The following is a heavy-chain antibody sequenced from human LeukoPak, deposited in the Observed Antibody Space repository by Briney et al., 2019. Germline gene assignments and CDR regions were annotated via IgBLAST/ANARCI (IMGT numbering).Heavy chain of an antibody. D-gene: IGHD4-23*01. CDR2: IYHSGST. V-gene: IGHV4-4*02. Sequence: PSETLSLTCAVSGGSISSGNWWNWVRQPPGKGLEWIGEIYHSGSTNYNPSLKSRVTISVDTSKNQFSLKLSSVTAADTALYYCAREMGVVTAHGIDVWGQGTTVTVSS. CDR1: GGSISSGNW. J-gene: IGHJ6*02. CDR3: AREMGVVTAHGIDV.